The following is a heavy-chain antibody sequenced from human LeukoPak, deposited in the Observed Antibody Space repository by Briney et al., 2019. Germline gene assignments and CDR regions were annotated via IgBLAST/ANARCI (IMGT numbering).Heavy chain of an antibody. Sequence: PSETLSLTCAVYGGSFSGYYWSWIRQPPGKGLEWIGEINHSGSTNYNPSLKSRVTISVDTSKNQFSLKLSSVTAADTAVYYCARPSHSSSWYRRNAFDIWGQGTMVTVSS. D-gene: IGHD6-13*01. CDR2: INHSGST. J-gene: IGHJ3*02. V-gene: IGHV4-34*01. CDR3: ARPSHSSSWYRRNAFDI. CDR1: GGSFSGYY.